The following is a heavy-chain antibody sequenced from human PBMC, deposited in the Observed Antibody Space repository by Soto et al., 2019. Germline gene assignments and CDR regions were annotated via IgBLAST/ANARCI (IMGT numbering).Heavy chain of an antibody. CDR2: ISGTGGST. V-gene: IGHV3-23*01. CDR3: AKRARIGTAGTGAFFAP. D-gene: IGHD6-13*01. Sequence: SCVRQTKGKGLEWVSAISGTGGSTYYADSVKGRFTISRDNSKNTLYLQMNSLGADDTAVYYCAKRARIGTAGTGAFFAPRGQGTPVTVSS. J-gene: IGHJ5*02.